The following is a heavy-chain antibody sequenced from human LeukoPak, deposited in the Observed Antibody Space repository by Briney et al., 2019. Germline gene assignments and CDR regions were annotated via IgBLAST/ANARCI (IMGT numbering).Heavy chain of an antibody. V-gene: IGHV3-7*01. CDR2: IKQDGSEK. Sequence: GGSLRLSCAASGFSFSNHWMSWVRQAPGKGLEWVANIKQDGSEKYYVESVKGRFTISRDNAKNSLFLQMNSLRAGDTAVYYCATLDTDMASLGDYWGQGTLVSVSS. D-gene: IGHD5-18*01. J-gene: IGHJ4*02. CDR3: ATLDTDMASLGDY. CDR1: GFSFSNHW.